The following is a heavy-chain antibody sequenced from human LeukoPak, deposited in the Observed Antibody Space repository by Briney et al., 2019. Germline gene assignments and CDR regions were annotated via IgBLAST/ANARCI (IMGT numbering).Heavy chain of an antibody. CDR1: DGSISSSSFY. J-gene: IGHJ4*02. Sequence: SETLSLTCTVSDGSISSSSFYWGWIRQPPGKGLEWIGSIYSSGSTYYNPSLKSRVTTSVATSRNQISLKLSSVTAADTAVYYCVRDPMITFHYFDYWGQGTLVTVSS. D-gene: IGHD3-16*01. CDR3: VRDPMITFHYFDY. V-gene: IGHV4-39*07. CDR2: IYSSGST.